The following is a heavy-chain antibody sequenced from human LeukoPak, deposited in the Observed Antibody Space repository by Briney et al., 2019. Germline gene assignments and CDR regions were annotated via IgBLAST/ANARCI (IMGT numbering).Heavy chain of an antibody. CDR1: GALISSGSYY. CDR2: LYTSGST. J-gene: IGHJ4*02. V-gene: IGHV4-61*02. D-gene: IGHD4-23*01. CDR3: ARDRSVEDPYYFDY. Sequence: SETLSLTCTVSGALISSGSYYWSWIRQPAGKGLEWIGRLYTSGSTNYNPSLKSRVTISVDTSKNQFSLKLSSVTAADTAVYYCARDRSVEDPYYFDYWGQGTLVTVSS.